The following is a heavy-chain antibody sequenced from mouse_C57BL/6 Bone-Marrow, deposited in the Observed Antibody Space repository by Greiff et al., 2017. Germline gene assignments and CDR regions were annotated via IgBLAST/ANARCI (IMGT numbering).Heavy chain of an antibody. Sequence: QVQLKESGPELVKPGASVKISCKASGYAFSSSWMNWVKQRPGKGLEWIGRIYPGDGDTNYNGKFKGKATLTADKSSSTAYMQLSSLTSEDSAVYFCARHHLFAYWGQGTLVTVSA. J-gene: IGHJ3*01. CDR1: GYAFSSSW. CDR2: IYPGDGDT. V-gene: IGHV1-82*01. CDR3: ARHHLFAY.